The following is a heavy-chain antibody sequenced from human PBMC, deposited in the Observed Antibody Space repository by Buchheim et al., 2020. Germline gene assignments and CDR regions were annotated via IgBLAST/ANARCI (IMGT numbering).Heavy chain of an antibody. J-gene: IGHJ4*02. CDR3: IRNRLAGTGEDS. Sequence: EVQLEESGGDLVKPGGSLRLSCAASGFTFSNAWMTWVRQASGKGLGWVGRIKSQSNGGTTDYAAPVKGRFTISRDDSKDTLYLQMNSLNTEDTAIYYCIRNRLAGTGEDSWGQGTL. D-gene: IGHD1-1*01. V-gene: IGHV3-15*01. CDR2: IKSQSNGGTT. CDR1: GFTFSNAW.